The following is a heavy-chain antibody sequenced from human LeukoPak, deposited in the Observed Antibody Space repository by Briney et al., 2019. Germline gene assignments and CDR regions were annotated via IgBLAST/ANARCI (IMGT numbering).Heavy chain of an antibody. V-gene: IGHV3-66*01. J-gene: IGHJ4*02. Sequence: GGSLRLSCAVFGFTVSNNYMNWVRQAPGKGLEWVSVIYSGGSTYYADSVKGRFTISRDNSKNTLYLQMNSLRGEDTAVYYCARSGAAGTFDYWGQGTLVTVSP. D-gene: IGHD6-13*01. CDR1: GFTVSNNY. CDR3: ARSGAAGTFDY. CDR2: IYSGGST.